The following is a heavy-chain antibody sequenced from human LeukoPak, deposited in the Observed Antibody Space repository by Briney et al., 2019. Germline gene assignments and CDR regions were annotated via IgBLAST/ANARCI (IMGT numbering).Heavy chain of an antibody. V-gene: IGHV3-23*01. CDR2: ISGSGGST. CDR1: GFMFSNYA. J-gene: IGHJ4*02. D-gene: IGHD3-16*01. Sequence: SGGSLRLSCAASGFMFSNYAMSWVRQAPGKGLEWVSAISGSGGSTYYADSVKGRFTVSRHISKNTLYLQMNSLRAEDTAIYYCAKGGRVTPFDYWGQGTLVTVTS. CDR3: AKGGRVTPFDY.